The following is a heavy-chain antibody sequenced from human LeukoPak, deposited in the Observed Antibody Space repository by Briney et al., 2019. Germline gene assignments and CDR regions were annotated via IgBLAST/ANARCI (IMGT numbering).Heavy chain of an antibody. J-gene: IGHJ4*02. CDR3: VRDAVGTTPFDH. V-gene: IGHV3-74*01. D-gene: IGHD6-19*01. CDR2: INSDGSRT. Sequence: GGSLRLSCAASGFTFSNYRMHWVRQAPGKGLVWVSLINSDGSRTIYADSVKGRFTISRDNAKNTLYLQMNSLRAEDTAVYYCVRDAVGTTPFDHWGQGTLVTVSS. CDR1: GFTFSNYR.